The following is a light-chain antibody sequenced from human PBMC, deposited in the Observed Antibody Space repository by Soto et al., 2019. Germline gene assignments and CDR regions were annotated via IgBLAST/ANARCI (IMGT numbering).Light chain of an antibody. CDR2: GAS. J-gene: IGKJ5*01. CDR3: RQYDSSPT. V-gene: IGKV3-20*01. Sequence: EIVLTQSPGTLSLSPGERATLSCRASQSVSSSYLAWYQQKPGQAPSLLIYGASSRATVIPDRFSGSGSGTDFTLTISTLEPEDFAVYYCRQYDSSPTFGQGTRLEIK. CDR1: QSVSSSY.